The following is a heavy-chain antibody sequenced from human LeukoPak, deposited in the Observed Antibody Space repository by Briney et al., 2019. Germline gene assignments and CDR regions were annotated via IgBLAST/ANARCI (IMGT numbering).Heavy chain of an antibody. CDR1: GGSISSYY. V-gene: IGHV4-59*01. CDR3: ARAYCSGGSCYRAFDY. D-gene: IGHD2-15*01. J-gene: IGHJ4*02. Sequence: PSETLSLTCTVSGGSISSYYWSWIRQPPGKGLEWIGYIYYSGSTNYNPSLKSRVTISVDTSKNQFPLKLSSVTAADTAVYYCARAYCSGGSCYRAFDYWGQGTLVTVSS. CDR2: IYYSGST.